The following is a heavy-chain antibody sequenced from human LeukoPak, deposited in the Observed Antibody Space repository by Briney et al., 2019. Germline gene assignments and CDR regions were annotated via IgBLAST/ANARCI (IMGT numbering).Heavy chain of an antibody. Sequence: ETLSLTCTVSGGSISSSSYYWGWIRQPPGKGLEWIGSIFYSGSTYFNPSLKSRVTISVDTSKNQFSLKLSSVTAADTAVYYCARHSWELRGPTNFDYWGQGTLVTVSS. CDR3: ARHSWELRGPTNFDY. J-gene: IGHJ4*02. V-gene: IGHV4-39*01. CDR2: IFYSGST. CDR1: GGSISSSSYY. D-gene: IGHD1-26*01.